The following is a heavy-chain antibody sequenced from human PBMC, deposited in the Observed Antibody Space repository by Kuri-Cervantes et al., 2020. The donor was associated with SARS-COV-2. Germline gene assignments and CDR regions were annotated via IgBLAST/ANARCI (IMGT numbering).Heavy chain of an antibody. CDR1: GGSISSSSYY. J-gene: IGHJ5*02. CDR2: IYYSGST. V-gene: IGHV4-39*01. Sequence: SETLSLTCTASGGSISSSSYYWGWIRQPPGKGLEWIGSIYYSGSTYYNPSLKSRVTISVDTSKNQFSLKLSSVTAADTAVYYCARQMMSSITIFGVVITRNWFDPWGQGNLVTVSS. CDR3: ARQMMSSITIFGVVITRNWFDP. D-gene: IGHD3-3*01.